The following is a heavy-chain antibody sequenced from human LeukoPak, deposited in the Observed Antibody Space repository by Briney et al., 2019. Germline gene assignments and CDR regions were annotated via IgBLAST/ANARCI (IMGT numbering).Heavy chain of an antibody. CDR3: AKDRYWSLGTFDI. D-gene: IGHD2-15*01. CDR2: ISDSGGSR. CDR1: GLTFSSYA. J-gene: IGHJ3*02. Sequence: GGSLRLSCAASGLTFSSYAMSWVRQAPGKGLEWVSAISDSGGSRYYADSAKGRFTISRDNSKSTLYLQMNSLRAEDTAVYYCAKDRYWSLGTFDIWGQGTMVTVSS. V-gene: IGHV3-23*01.